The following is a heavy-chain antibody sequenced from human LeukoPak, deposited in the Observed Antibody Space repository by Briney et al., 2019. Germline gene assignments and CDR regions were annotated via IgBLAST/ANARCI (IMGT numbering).Heavy chain of an antibody. J-gene: IGHJ5*02. V-gene: IGHV3-30*01. CDR1: GFTFSSYA. Sequence: PGRSLRLSCAASGFTFSSYAMHWVRQAPGKGLEWVAVISYDGSNKYYADSVKGRFTISRDNSKNTLYLQMNSLRAEDTAVYYCARSSDYYDSSGYFSWGQGTLVTVSS. D-gene: IGHD3-22*01. CDR2: ISYDGSNK. CDR3: ARSSDYYDSSGYFS.